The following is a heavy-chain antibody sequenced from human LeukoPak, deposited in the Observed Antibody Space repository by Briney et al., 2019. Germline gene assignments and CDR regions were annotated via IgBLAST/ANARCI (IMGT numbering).Heavy chain of an antibody. J-gene: IGHJ4*02. Sequence: GGSLRLSCAASGFTVSSNYMSWVRQAPGKGLEWVSVIYSGGSTYYADSVKGRFTISRDNSKNTLYLQMNSLRAEDTAVYYCARGTLYREWLHDYWGQGTLVTVSS. CDR1: GFTVSSNY. CDR3: ARGTLYREWLHDY. V-gene: IGHV3-53*01. CDR2: IYSGGST. D-gene: IGHD5-12*01.